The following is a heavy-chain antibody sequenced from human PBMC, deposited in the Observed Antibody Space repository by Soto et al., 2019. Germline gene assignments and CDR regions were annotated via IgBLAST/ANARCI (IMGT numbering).Heavy chain of an antibody. CDR3: ARARPDGSGSYPVDY. J-gene: IGHJ4*02. D-gene: IGHD3-10*01. Sequence: LRLSCAASGFTFSSYSMNWVRQAPGKGLEWVSSISSSSSYIYYADSVKGRFTISRDNAKNSLYLQMNSLRAEDTAVYYCARARPDGSGSYPVDYWGQGTLVTVSS. V-gene: IGHV3-21*01. CDR2: ISSSSSYI. CDR1: GFTFSSYS.